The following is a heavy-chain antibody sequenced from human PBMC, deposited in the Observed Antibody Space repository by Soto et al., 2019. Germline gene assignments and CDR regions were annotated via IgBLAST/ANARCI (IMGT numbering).Heavy chain of an antibody. V-gene: IGHV3-74*01. Sequence: VQLVQSGGGSVQPGGSLRLSCEASGFTFTSFWMHWVRQVPGKGLVWVSRINSDGSNIRYADSVKGRFTVSRDNAKGTLYLQMNSLTVEDTAVYSCARDGAQIVVLGANYDYWGQGTLVTVSS. D-gene: IGHD2-21*01. CDR2: INSDGSNI. J-gene: IGHJ4*02. CDR1: GFTFTSFW. CDR3: ARDGAQIVVLGANYDY.